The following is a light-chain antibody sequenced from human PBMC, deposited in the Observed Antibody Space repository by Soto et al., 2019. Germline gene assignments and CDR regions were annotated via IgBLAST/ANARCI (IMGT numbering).Light chain of an antibody. Sequence: DIQMTQSPSTLSASVGDRVTITCRANQSISDWLAWYQQKPGKAPKLLIYDASNLESGVPSRFSGSGSGTEFTLTISRLQPDDFATYNCQQYNSSPLTFGGGTKMEIK. CDR1: QSISDW. V-gene: IGKV1-5*01. J-gene: IGKJ4*01. CDR3: QQYNSSPLT. CDR2: DAS.